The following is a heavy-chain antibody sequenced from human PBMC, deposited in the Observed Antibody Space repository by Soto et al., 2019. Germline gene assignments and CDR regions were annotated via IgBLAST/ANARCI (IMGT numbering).Heavy chain of an antibody. CDR3: ARRGLYYYYGMDV. J-gene: IGHJ6*02. V-gene: IGHV1-2*02. CDR2: INPNSGGT. Sequence: GASVKVSCKASGYTFTRDQIHWVRQAPGQGLEWMGWINPNSGGTNYAQKFQGRVTMTRDTSISTAYMELSRLRSDDTAVYYCARRGLYYYYGMDVWGQGTTVTVSS. D-gene: IGHD3-10*01. CDR1: GYTFTRDQ.